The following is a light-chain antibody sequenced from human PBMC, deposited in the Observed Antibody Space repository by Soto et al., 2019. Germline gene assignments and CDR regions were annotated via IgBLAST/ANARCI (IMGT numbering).Light chain of an antibody. Sequence: EILMTQSPDTLSVSPGESATLSCRASQRVYSNLAWYQQRPGQAPRLLIYGASTRATGVPARFSGSGSGTEFTLTISSLQSEDFAVYYCQQYNSWPPITFGQGTRLEIK. CDR3: QQYNSWPPIT. CDR2: GAS. CDR1: QRVYSN. J-gene: IGKJ5*01. V-gene: IGKV3-15*01.